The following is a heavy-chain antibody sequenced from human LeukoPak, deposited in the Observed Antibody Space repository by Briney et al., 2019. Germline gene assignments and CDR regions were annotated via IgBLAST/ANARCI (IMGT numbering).Heavy chain of an antibody. CDR2: ISFSENT. V-gene: IGHV4-39*02. J-gene: IGHJ5*02. CDR1: GGSISRSSYY. CDR3: ARKVVRGVICWFDA. D-gene: IGHD3-10*01. Sequence: SETLSLTCIVSGGSISRSSYYWGWIRQPPGKGPEWIGSISFSENTYYNPSLNSRVTVSVDTSKNHFSLKLSSVTAADTAVYYCARKVVRGVICWFDAWGQGTLVTVSS.